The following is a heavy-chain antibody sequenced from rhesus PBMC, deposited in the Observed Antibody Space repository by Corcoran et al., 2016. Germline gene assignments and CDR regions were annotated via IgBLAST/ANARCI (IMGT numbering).Heavy chain of an antibody. V-gene: IGHV4S10*01. J-gene: IGHJ4*01. CDR3: ARSFLGYSSWCDF. D-gene: IGHD6-13*01. CDR1: GGSISDSYR. Sequence: QVQLQESGPGVVKPSETLSLTCAVSGGSISDSYRWSWIRLPPGKGLDWMGYIYGSSTSTNYNPPLKSRGTISKDTSQNHCSLELSSVSAADTAVYYCARSFLGYSSWCDFWGQGVLVTVSS. CDR2: IYGSSTST.